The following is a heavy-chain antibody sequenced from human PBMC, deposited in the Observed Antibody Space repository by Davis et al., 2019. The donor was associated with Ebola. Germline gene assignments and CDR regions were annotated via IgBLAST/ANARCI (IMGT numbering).Heavy chain of an antibody. CDR1: GFAFSDYY. Sequence: GESLKISCAASGFAFSDYYMSWIRQAPGKGLEWVSYISSRGSAIYYADSVKGRFTISRDNAKNSLFLQMNSLTAEDTALYYCAREAPFCGGDCLDYWGQGTLVTVSS. D-gene: IGHD2-21*01. CDR3: AREAPFCGGDCLDY. V-gene: IGHV3-11*04. J-gene: IGHJ4*02. CDR2: ISSRGSAI.